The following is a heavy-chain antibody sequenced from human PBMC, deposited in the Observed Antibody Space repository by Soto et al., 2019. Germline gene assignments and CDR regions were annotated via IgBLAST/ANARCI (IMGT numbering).Heavy chain of an antibody. CDR2: ITCNSGII. D-gene: IGHD6-13*01. J-gene: IGHJ2*01. CDR1: GFPFDDYA. V-gene: IGHV3-9*01. Sequence: EVQLVESGGGLVQPGRSLRLSCAASGFPFDDYAMHWFRQPPGKGLECVSGITCNSGIIGYADSVKGRFTISRDNAKNSVYLQMNSLRPEDSALYYCAKDQGYSTCYYGYVDLWGRGTLVTVSS. CDR3: AKDQGYSTCYYGYVDL.